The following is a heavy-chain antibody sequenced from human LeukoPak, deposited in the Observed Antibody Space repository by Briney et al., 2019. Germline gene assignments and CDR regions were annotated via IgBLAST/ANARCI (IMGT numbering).Heavy chain of an antibody. Sequence: PGGSLRLSCAASGFTFSSYAMSWVRQAPGKGLAWVSGISGSGGRTYYADSVKGRFTISRDNSKNTLYLQMSSLRAEDTAVYYCATDTRPDYWGQGTLVTVSS. CDR2: ISGSGGRT. CDR3: ATDTRPDY. V-gene: IGHV3-23*01. J-gene: IGHJ4*02. CDR1: GFTFSSYA.